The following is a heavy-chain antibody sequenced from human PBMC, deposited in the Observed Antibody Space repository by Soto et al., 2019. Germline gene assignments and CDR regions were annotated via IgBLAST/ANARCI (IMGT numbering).Heavy chain of an antibody. D-gene: IGHD6-13*01. V-gene: IGHV3-30*18. CDR1: GFTFSSYG. Sequence: GGSLRLSCAASGFTFSSYGMHWVRQAPGKGLEWVAVISYDGSNKYYADSVKGRFTISRDNSKNTLYLQMNSLRAEDTAVYYCAKDHGGIAAAGSHYYYYYYMDVWGKGTTVTVSS. CDR2: ISYDGSNK. CDR3: AKDHGGIAAAGSHYYYYYYMDV. J-gene: IGHJ6*03.